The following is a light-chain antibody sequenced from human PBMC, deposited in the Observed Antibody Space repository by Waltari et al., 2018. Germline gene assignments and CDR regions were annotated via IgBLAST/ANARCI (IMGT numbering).Light chain of an antibody. Sequence: DIQMTLSPSSLSVSVGDRVTITCRASQTISTYLNWYQQKPGKAPKLLNYVASSLQSGVPSRFSGSGFGTDFTLTISSLQPDDFATYFCLQSYITPWTFGQGTKVEVK. V-gene: IGKV1-39*01. CDR2: VAS. CDR1: QTISTY. CDR3: LQSYITPWT. J-gene: IGKJ1*01.